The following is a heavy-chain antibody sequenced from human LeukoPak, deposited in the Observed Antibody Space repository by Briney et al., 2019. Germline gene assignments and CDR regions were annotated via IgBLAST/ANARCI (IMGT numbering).Heavy chain of an antibody. J-gene: IGHJ4*02. Sequence: GGSLRLSCAASGFTFSSYWMSWVRQAPGKGLEWVANIKQDGSEKYYVDSVKGRFTISRDNAKNSLYLQMNSLRAEDTAVYYCARMFYSSSWALTYYFDYWGQGTLVTVSS. CDR1: GFTFSSYW. CDR3: ARMFYSSSWALTYYFDY. CDR2: IKQDGSEK. V-gene: IGHV3-7*01. D-gene: IGHD6-13*01.